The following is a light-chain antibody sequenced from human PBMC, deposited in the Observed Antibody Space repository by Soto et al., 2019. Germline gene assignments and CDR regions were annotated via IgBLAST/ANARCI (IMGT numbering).Light chain of an antibody. J-gene: IGKJ1*01. CDR1: QDISSY. V-gene: IGKV1-8*01. Sequence: AIRMTQSPSSLSASTGDRVTITCRASQDISSYLAWYQQKPGKAPKFLIYAASTLQSGVSSRFSGSGSGTDFTLTISCLQSEDFVTYYCQQYYSYPRTFGQGTKVEIK. CDR2: AAS. CDR3: QQYYSYPRT.